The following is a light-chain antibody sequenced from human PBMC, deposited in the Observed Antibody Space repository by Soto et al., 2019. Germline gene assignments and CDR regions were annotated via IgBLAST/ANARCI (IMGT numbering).Light chain of an antibody. J-gene: IGLJ1*01. Sequence: QSVLTQPPSASGTPGQGVIISCSGTSSNIGSNYVYWYRLLPGTAPKLVMFSNVMRPPGVPDRFSGAKSGTSASLAISGLRPEDEADYFCATWDTILNGFVFGTGTKLTVL. CDR2: SNV. CDR1: SSNIGSNY. V-gene: IGLV1-47*02. CDR3: ATWDTILNGFV.